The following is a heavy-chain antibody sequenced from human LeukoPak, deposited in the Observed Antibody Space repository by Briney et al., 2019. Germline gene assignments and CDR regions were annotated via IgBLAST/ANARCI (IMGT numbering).Heavy chain of an antibody. CDR3: AGSSGWYRGGWNY. J-gene: IGHJ4*02. CDR2: MSSSGTPI. D-gene: IGHD6-19*01. Sequence: GGSLRLSCAASGFTFSSYGMYWVRQAPGKGLEWVSYMSSSGTPIYYADSVKGRFTISRDNAKNSLYLQMNRLRAEDTAVYYCAGSSGWYRGGWNYWGQGTLVTVSS. V-gene: IGHV3-48*03. CDR1: GFTFSSYG.